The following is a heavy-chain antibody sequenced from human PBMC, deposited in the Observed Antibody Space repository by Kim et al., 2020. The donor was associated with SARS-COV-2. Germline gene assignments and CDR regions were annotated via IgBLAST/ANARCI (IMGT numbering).Heavy chain of an antibody. V-gene: IGHV3-53*01. D-gene: IGHD6-13*01. CDR1: GFTVSSNY. CDR2: FYSGGNT. Sequence: GGSLRLSCAASGFTVSSNYMSWVRQAPGSGLEWVSGFYSGGNTNYSGSVKGRFTISRDNSKNTLYLQMNSLRAEDTAVYYCARAKGAAAGDFDYWGRGT. J-gene: IGHJ4*02. CDR3: ARAKGAAAGDFDY.